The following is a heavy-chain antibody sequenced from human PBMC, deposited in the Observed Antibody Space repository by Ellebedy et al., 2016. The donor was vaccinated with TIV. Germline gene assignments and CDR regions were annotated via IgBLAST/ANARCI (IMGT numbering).Heavy chain of an antibody. D-gene: IGHD1-1*01. V-gene: IGHV4-34*01. J-gene: IGHJ4*02. CDR3: ARNRYLGPRLDY. CDR1: GGSFSGYY. CDR2: IHHSGST. Sequence: SETLSLXXAVYGGSFSGYYWSWIRQPPGKGLEWIGEIHHSGSTNYNPSLKSRVTISVDTSKNQFSLKLSSVTAADTAVYYCARNRYLGPRLDYWGQGTLVTVSS.